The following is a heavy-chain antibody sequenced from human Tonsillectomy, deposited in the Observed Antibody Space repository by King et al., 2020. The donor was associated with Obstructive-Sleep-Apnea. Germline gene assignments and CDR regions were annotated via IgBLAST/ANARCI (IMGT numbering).Heavy chain of an antibody. CDR2: IYYSGST. D-gene: IGHD1/OR15-1a*01. V-gene: IGHV4-39*07. Sequence: MQLQESGPGLVKPSETLSLTCTVSGGSISSSSYYWGWIRQPPGKGLEWIGSIYYSGSTYYNPSLKSRVTISVDTSKNQFSLKLSSVTAADTAVYYCARLLVPNDLGQPYWYFDLWGRGTLVTVSS. CDR3: ARLLVPNDLGQPYWYFDL. J-gene: IGHJ2*01. CDR1: GGSISSSSYY.